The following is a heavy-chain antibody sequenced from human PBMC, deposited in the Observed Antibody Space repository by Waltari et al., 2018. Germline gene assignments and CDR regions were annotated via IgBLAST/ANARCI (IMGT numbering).Heavy chain of an antibody. CDR1: GGSIRSSSYY. J-gene: IGHJ4*02. CDR2: IYYSGST. CDR3: ARESWIAAAHG. Sequence: QLQLQESGPGLVKPSETLSLTCTVSGGSIRSSSYYWGWIRQPPGKGLELIGSIYYSGSTYYNPSLKSRVTISVDTSKNQFSLKLSSVTAADTAVYYCARESWIAAAHGCGQGTLVTVSS. D-gene: IGHD6-13*01. V-gene: IGHV4-39*07.